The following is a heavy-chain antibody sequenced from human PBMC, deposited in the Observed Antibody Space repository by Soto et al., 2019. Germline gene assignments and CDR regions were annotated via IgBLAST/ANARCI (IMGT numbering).Heavy chain of an antibody. J-gene: IGHJ4*02. CDR2: IYYSGST. CDR3: ASSMIVVVIDASLYFDY. CDR1: GGSISSSSYY. D-gene: IGHD3-22*01. V-gene: IGHV4-39*01. Sequence: QLQLQESGPGLVKPSETLSLTCTVSGGSISSSSYYWGWIRQPPGKGLEWIGSIYYSGSTYYNPSLKSRVTISVDTSKNQFSLKLSSVTAADTAVYYCASSMIVVVIDASLYFDYWGQGTLVTVSS.